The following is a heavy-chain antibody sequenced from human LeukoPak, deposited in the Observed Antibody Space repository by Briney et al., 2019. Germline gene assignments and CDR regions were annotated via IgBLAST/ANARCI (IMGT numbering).Heavy chain of an antibody. Sequence: GSLRLSCAASGFTFSSYEMNWVRQAPGKGLEWVSYISSSGSTIYYADSVKGQFTISRDNAKNSLYLQMNSLRAEDTAVYYCARLPDLYCSSTSCYENFDYWGQGTLVTVSS. CDR1: GFTFSSYE. D-gene: IGHD2-2*01. V-gene: IGHV3-48*03. CDR2: ISSSGSTI. J-gene: IGHJ4*02. CDR3: ARLPDLYCSSTSCYENFDY.